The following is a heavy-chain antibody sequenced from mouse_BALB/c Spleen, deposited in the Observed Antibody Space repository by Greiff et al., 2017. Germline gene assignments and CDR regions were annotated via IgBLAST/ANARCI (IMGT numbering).Heavy chain of an antibody. Sequence: QVQLKESGPGILQPSQTLSLTCSFSGFSLSTSGMGVSWIRQPSGKGLEWLAHIYWDDDKRYNPSLKSRLTISKDTSRNQVFLKITSVDTADTATYYCARRAPTMSTGWYFDVWGAGTTVTVSS. CDR3: ARRAPTMSTGWYFDV. CDR2: IYWDDDK. D-gene: IGHD2-4*01. V-gene: IGHV8-12*01. J-gene: IGHJ1*01. CDR1: GFSLSTSGMG.